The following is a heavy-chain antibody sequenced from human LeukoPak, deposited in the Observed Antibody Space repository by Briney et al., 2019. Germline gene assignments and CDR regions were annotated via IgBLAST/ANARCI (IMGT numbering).Heavy chain of an antibody. Sequence: GSSVKVSCKASGGTFSSYAISWVRQPPGQGLEWMGRIIPIFGIANYAQKFQGRVTITADKSTSTAYMELSSLRSEDTAVYYCARGRVRRVLDPYYFDYWGQGILVTVSS. V-gene: IGHV1-69*04. CDR3: ARGRVRRVLDPYYFDY. CDR2: IIPIFGIA. J-gene: IGHJ4*02. D-gene: IGHD1-1*01. CDR1: GGTFSSYA.